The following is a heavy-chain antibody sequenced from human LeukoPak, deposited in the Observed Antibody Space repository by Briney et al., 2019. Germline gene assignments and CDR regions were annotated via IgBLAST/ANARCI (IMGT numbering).Heavy chain of an antibody. CDR2: MYYRGTT. CDR3: VYSRAYYSPFDF. V-gene: IGHV4-39*07. D-gene: IGHD3-22*01. CDR1: GASVGTTSDY. Sequence: SETLSLTCTVSGASVGTTSDYWGWIRQPPGKGPEWIGSMYYRGTTYYNPSLESRVTISGDTSKNQFSLKLSSVTAADTAVYFCVYSRAYYSPFDFWGQGTLVTVSS. J-gene: IGHJ4*02.